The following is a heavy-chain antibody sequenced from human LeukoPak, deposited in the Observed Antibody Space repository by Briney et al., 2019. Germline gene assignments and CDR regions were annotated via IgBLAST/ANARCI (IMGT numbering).Heavy chain of an antibody. J-gene: IGHJ5*02. D-gene: IGHD4-17*01. CDR2: ISYDGSNK. CDR1: GFTFSSYG. CDR3: AKDPPPVTTLFDH. Sequence: GGSLRLSCAASGFTFSSYGMHWVRQAPGKGLEWGAVISYDGSNKYYADSVKGIFTISRDNSKNTLYLQMNSLRAEDTAVYYCAKDPPPVTTLFDHWGQGTLVTVSS. V-gene: IGHV3-30*18.